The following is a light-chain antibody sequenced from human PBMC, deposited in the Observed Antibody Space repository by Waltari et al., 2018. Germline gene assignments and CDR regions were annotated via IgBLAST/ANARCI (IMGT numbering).Light chain of an antibody. CDR3: LLSLGTDIRL. CDR1: SGPVSTSYH. J-gene: IGLJ2*01. CDR2: NTN. Sequence: QTVVTQEPSFSVSPGGTVTLTCAFRSGPVSTSYHPHRYQQTPGQAPRTLIYNTNIRSSGVPDRFSGSILGNKAALTITGAQADDESDYYCLLSLGTDIRLFGGGTKLTVL. V-gene: IGLV8-61*01.